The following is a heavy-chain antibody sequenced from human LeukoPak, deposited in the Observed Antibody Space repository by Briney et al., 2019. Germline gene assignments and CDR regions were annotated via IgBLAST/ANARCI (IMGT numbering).Heavy chain of an antibody. J-gene: IGHJ3*02. V-gene: IGHV3-15*04. CDR3: TKDNGSDI. CDR1: GFTLSNAW. CDR2: IESKTDGGTT. Sequence: GGSLRLSCAASGFTLSNAWLSWVRQAPGKGLEWVGRIESKTDGGTTDYGAPVKGRFTISRDDSKNTLYLQMNSLKTEDTAVYYCTKDNGSDIWGQGTMVTVSS.